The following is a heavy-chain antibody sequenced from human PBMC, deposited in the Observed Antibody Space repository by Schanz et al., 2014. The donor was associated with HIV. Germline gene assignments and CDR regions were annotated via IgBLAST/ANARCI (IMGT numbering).Heavy chain of an antibody. J-gene: IGHJ6*02. CDR3: ARDGGEV. V-gene: IGHV3-33*08. CDR1: GFPLRDYG. Sequence: QVQLVESGGGVVQPGRSLTLSCATTGFPLRDYGMHWVRQAAGKGLEWLAAIWYDGSNKFYADSLRGRFTISRDNSKNTLYLQMNSLRVEDTAVYYCARDGGEVWGQGTTVTVSS. D-gene: IGHD3-16*01. CDR2: IWYDGSNK.